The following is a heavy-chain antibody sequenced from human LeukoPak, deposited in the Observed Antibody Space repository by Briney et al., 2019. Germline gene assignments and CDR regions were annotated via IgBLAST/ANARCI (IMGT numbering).Heavy chain of an antibody. Sequence: SVKVSCKASGGTFSSYAISWVRQAPGQGLEWMGRIIPILGIANYAQKFQGRVTITADESTSTAYMELSSLRSEDTAVYYCARGLGDSSGYYYSDYWGQGTLVTVSS. CDR3: ARGLGDSSGYYYSDY. CDR2: IIPILGIA. CDR1: GGTFSSYA. J-gene: IGHJ4*02. D-gene: IGHD3-22*01. V-gene: IGHV1-69*04.